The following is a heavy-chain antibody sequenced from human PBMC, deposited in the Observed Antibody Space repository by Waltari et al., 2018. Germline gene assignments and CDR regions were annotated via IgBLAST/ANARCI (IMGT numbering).Heavy chain of an antibody. Sequence: QVQLQESGPGLVKPSETLSLTCTVSGYSISSGYYWGWIRPPPGKGLAWIGSIYHSGSTYYNQSLKSRVTISVDTSKNQFSLKLSSVTAADTAVYYCARVVPAAMGQYYFDYWGQGTLVTVSS. CDR1: GYSISSGYY. D-gene: IGHD2-2*01. CDR2: IYHSGST. V-gene: IGHV4-38-2*02. CDR3: ARVVPAAMGQYYFDY. J-gene: IGHJ4*02.